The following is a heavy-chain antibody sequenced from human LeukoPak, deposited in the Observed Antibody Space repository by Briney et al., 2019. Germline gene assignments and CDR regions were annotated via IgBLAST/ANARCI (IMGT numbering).Heavy chain of an antibody. CDR3: ARSDSSGYLDY. D-gene: IGHD3-22*01. CDR1: GFTFSSYW. J-gene: IGHJ4*02. CDR2: IRQDGGEK. V-gene: IGHV3-7*01. Sequence: GGSLRLSCAASGFTFSSYWMSWVRQAPGKGLEWVANIRQDGGEKYYVDSVKGRFTISRDNAKNSLYLQMNSLRAKDTAVYYCARSDSSGYLDYWGQGTLVPVSS.